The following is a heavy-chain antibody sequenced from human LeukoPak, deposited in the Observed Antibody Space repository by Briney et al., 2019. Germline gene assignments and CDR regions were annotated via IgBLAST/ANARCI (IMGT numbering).Heavy chain of an antibody. Sequence: GESLKISCKSSGYNFTIYWLGWVRQMPEKGLEWVGIINPGNSDTRYSPSFRGQVTISVDKSIGTAYLQWSSLKASDTAMYYCARLPYSSAYTEWYSYYGMDVWGQGTTVTVSS. J-gene: IGHJ6*02. CDR1: GYNFTIYW. V-gene: IGHV5-51*01. D-gene: IGHD3-22*01. CDR3: ARLPYSSAYTEWYSYYGMDV. CDR2: INPGNSDT.